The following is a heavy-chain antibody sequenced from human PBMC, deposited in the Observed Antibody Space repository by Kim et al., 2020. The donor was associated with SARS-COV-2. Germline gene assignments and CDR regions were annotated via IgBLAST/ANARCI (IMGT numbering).Heavy chain of an antibody. V-gene: IGHV3-33*01. Sequence: YYADSVKGRVTISRGNSKSTLYLQMNGLRAGDKAVYYCARAISYYYGMDVWGQGTTVTVSS. J-gene: IGHJ6*02. D-gene: IGHD2-2*02. CDR3: ARAISYYYGMDV.